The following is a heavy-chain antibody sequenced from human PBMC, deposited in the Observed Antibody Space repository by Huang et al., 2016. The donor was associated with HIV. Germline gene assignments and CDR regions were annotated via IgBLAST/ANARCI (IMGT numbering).Heavy chain of an antibody. Sequence: EVQLVESGGGLAQPGGSLRLSCAASGFTFSSYCMHGVRQAPGKGVGWVARINSDGRSTSYADTGKGRFTISRDNAKNTLYLQMNSRRAEDTAVYYCARDSQQWLVEDYWGQGTLVTVSS. D-gene: IGHD6-19*01. CDR2: INSDGRST. J-gene: IGHJ4*02. CDR3: ARDSQQWLVEDY. CDR1: GFTFSSYC. V-gene: IGHV3-74*01.